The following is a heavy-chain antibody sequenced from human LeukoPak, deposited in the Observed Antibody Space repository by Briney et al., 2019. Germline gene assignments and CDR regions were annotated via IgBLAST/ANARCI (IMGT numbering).Heavy chain of an antibody. CDR2: IYTSGST. D-gene: IGHD5-18*01. CDR1: GGSISSYY. CDR3: ARVGSCGYDYYYYMDV. J-gene: IGHJ6*03. Sequence: SETLSLTCTVSGGSISSYYWSWIRQPAGKGLEWIGRIYTSGSTNYNPSLKSRVTMSVDTSKNQFSLKLSSVTAADTAVYYCARVGSCGYDYYYYMDVWGKGTTVTVSS. V-gene: IGHV4-4*07.